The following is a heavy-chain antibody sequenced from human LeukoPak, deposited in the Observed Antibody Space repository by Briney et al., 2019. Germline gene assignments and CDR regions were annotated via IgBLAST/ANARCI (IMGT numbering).Heavy chain of an antibody. CDR3: ARANSYDSSGHYYEFDY. D-gene: IGHD3-22*01. J-gene: IGHJ4*02. V-gene: IGHV4-59*12. CDR2: ISYTGST. CDR1: GGSISTYY. Sequence: SETLSLTCTVSGGSISTYYCSWLRQPPGKGLEWIGYISYTGSTSYNPSLKSRAAMSVDMSKNQFSLKLSSVPAADTAVYYCARANSYDSSGHYYEFDYWGQGTLVTVSS.